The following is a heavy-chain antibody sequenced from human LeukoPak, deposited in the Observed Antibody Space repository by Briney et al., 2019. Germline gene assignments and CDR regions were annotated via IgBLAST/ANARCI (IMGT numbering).Heavy chain of an antibody. Sequence: SVKVPCKASGGTFNRFGINWVRQAPGQGLEWMGRIIPILDLTKYAPKIQDRVTITADKSTSTAYMELNSLRSEDTAVYFCARDSGRPPTSFDYWGQGTLVTVSS. V-gene: IGHV1-69*04. J-gene: IGHJ4*02. CDR3: ARDSGRPPTSFDY. D-gene: IGHD1-1*01. CDR1: GGTFNRFG. CDR2: IIPILDLT.